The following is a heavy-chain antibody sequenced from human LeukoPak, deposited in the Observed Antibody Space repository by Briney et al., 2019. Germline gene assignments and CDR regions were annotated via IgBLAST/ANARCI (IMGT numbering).Heavy chain of an antibody. CDR1: GGSISSGSYY. J-gene: IGHJ2*01. CDR2: IYTTGST. Sequence: PSQTLSLTCTVSGGSISSGSYYWSWIRQPAGKGLEWIGRIYTTGSTNYNPSLKSPVTISLDTSKNHFSLKLSSVTAADTAVHYCARLIGDFHWYFDLWGRGTLVTVSS. D-gene: IGHD4-17*01. CDR3: ARLIGDFHWYFDL. V-gene: IGHV4-61*02.